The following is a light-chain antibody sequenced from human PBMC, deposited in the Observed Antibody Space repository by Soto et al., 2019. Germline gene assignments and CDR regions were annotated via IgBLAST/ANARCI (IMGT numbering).Light chain of an antibody. Sequence: DIVMTQSPDSLAVSLGERATINCKSSQSVLYSSNSKNYLAWFQQKPGQAPKLLIYRASTRESGVPDRFSGSGSGTDFTLTISSLQAEDVAVYYCQQYYSTPYTFGQGTKLEIK. V-gene: IGKV4-1*01. CDR2: RAS. CDR3: QQYYSTPYT. CDR1: QSVLYSSNSKNY. J-gene: IGKJ2*01.